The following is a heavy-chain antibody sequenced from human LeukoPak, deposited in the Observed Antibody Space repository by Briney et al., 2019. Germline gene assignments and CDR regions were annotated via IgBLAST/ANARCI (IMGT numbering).Heavy chain of an antibody. V-gene: IGHV1-24*01. CDR1: GYTLTELS. CDR2: FDPEDGET. Sequence: ASVKVSCKVSGYTLTELSMHWVRQAPGKGLEWMGGFDPEDGETIYAQKFQGRVTMTEDTSTDTAYMELSSLRSEDTAVYYCATDFRCSGGSCWGAFWGQGTLVTVSS. CDR3: ATDFRCSGGSCWGAF. D-gene: IGHD2-15*01. J-gene: IGHJ4*02.